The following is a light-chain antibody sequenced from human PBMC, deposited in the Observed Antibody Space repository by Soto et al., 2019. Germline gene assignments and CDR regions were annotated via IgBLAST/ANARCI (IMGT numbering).Light chain of an antibody. CDR2: GAS. J-gene: IGKJ1*01. V-gene: IGKV3-20*01. CDR3: QQYGCSPRT. CDR1: QSVSSSY. Sequence: EIVLTQSPGSLSLSPGEGATLSCWASQSVSSSYLAWYQQKPGQAPRLLIYGASARATVIPDRFSGSGSGTDFTLTISRLEPDALAVSYCQQYGCSPRTFGQGTKVDIK.